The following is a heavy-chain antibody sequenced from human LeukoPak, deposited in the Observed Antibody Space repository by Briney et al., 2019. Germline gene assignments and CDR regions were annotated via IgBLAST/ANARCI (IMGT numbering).Heavy chain of an antibody. CDR1: VYTLTELS. CDR3: ATVVRLRYFDWLLYPPFDY. D-gene: IGHD3-9*01. Sequence: ASVKVSCKVSVYTLTELSMRWVRQAPGKGLEWMGGFDPGDGETIYAQKFQGRVTMTEDTSTDTAYMELSSLRSEDTAVYYCATVVRLRYFDWLLYPPFDYWGQGTLVTVSS. V-gene: IGHV1-24*01. CDR2: FDPGDGET. J-gene: IGHJ4*02.